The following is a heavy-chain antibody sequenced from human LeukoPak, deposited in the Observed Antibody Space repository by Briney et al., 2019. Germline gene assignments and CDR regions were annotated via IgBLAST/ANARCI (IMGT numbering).Heavy chain of an antibody. Sequence: PGGSLRLSCAASGFTFSSYWMSWVRQAPGKGLEWVANIKEDGGEKYCVDSVKGRFTISRDNAKNSLYLQMDSLRADDTAVYYCARARYLDLWGRGTLVTVSS. CDR1: GFTFSSYW. J-gene: IGHJ2*01. CDR3: ARARYLDL. V-gene: IGHV3-7*05. CDR2: IKEDGGEK.